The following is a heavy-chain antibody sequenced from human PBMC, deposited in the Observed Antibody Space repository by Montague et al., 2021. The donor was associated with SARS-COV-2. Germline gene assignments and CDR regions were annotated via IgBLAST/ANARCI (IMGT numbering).Heavy chain of an antibody. V-gene: IGHV2-70*11. J-gene: IGHJ4*02. CDR2: IDRDDDK. Sequence: PALVKPTQTLTLICTFSGFSLNTSGMCVSWIRQPPGKALEWLARIDRDDDKYYSTSLKTRLTISKDTSKNQVVLTMTNMDPVDTATYYCARTYAPSAVAVDYWGQGTLVTVSS. CDR1: GFSLNTSGMC. D-gene: IGHD6-19*01. CDR3: ARTYAPSAVAVDY.